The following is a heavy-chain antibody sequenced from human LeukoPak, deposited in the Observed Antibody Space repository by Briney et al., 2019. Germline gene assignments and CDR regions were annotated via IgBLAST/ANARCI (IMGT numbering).Heavy chain of an antibody. V-gene: IGHV1-69*05. Sequence: SVKVSCKXSGGTFSSYAISWVRQAPGQGLEWMGGIIPIFGTANYAQKFQGRVTITTDESTSTAYMELSSLRSEDTAVYYCARGYGDYDYYYYMDVWGKGTTVTVSS. CDR1: GGTFSSYA. J-gene: IGHJ6*03. CDR2: IIPIFGTA. CDR3: ARGYGDYDYYYYMDV. D-gene: IGHD4-17*01.